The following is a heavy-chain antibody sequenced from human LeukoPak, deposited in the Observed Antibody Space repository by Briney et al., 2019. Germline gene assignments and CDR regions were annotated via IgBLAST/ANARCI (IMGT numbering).Heavy chain of an antibody. D-gene: IGHD1-1*01. CDR1: GYTFTGYY. CDR3: ARGTTGTTDYFDY. J-gene: IGHJ4*02. V-gene: IGHV1-2*02. CDR2: INPNSGST. Sequence: ASVTVSCQASGYTFTGYYMHWVRQAPGQGLEWMGWINPNSGSTNYAQKFQGRVTMTRDTSISTAYMDLSRLRSDDTAVYYCARGTTGTTDYFDYLRQGTMVTVSS.